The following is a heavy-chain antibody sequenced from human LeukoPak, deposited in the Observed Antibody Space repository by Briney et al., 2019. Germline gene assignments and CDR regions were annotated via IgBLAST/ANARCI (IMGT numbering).Heavy chain of an antibody. D-gene: IGHD2-15*01. J-gene: IGHJ4*02. V-gene: IGHV3-20*04. CDR1: GFTFDDYG. CDR2: IKWNGGST. Sequence: PGGSLRLSCAASGFTFDDYGMRWVRQTPGKGLEWVSGIKWNGGSTGYADSVKGRFTISRDNAKNSLYLQMNSLRAEDTALYYCARGYSTGDYWGQGTLVTVSS. CDR3: ARGYSTGDY.